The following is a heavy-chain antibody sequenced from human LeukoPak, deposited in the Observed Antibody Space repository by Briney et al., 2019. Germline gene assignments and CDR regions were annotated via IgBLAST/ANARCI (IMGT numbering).Heavy chain of an antibody. CDR1: GFTFSNYG. CDR3: AKDRDRAADYYFDY. J-gene: IGHJ4*02. V-gene: IGHV3-30*18. Sequence: GGSLRLSCAASGFTFSNYGMHWVRQAPGKGLEWVAVISYNGNNKYYVDSVKGRFTISRDNSKNTLYLQMNSLRVEDTAVYYCAKDRDRAADYYFDYWGQGTLVTVSS. D-gene: IGHD6-25*01. CDR2: ISYNGNNK.